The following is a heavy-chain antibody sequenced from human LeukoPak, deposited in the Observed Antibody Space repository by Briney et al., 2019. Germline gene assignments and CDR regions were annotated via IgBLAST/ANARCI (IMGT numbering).Heavy chain of an antibody. J-gene: IGHJ5*02. V-gene: IGHV3-72*01. CDR3: TRGRQFGH. CDR2: TRNKANNYST. Sequence: GGTLRLSCATSGFTLSDHYLDWVRQAPGQGLEWVGRTRNKANNYSTEYAASVRGRFTISRDDSNSSLYLQMRSLKLEDSAMYYCTRGRQFGHWGQGTLVTVSS. CDR1: GFTLSDHY.